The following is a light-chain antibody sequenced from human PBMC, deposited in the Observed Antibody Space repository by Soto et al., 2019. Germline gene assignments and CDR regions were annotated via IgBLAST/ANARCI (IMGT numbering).Light chain of an antibody. CDR1: QDISKN. CDR3: QQYYSPWT. J-gene: IGKJ1*01. Sequence: IQMTQSPSSLSASVGDRVTITCQASQDISKNLNWYQQKPGKAPKLLIYDASSLQTGVPSRFSGSGSATHFTFTISSLQAEDVAVYYCQQYYSPWTFGQGTKVELK. CDR2: DAS. V-gene: IGKV1-33*01.